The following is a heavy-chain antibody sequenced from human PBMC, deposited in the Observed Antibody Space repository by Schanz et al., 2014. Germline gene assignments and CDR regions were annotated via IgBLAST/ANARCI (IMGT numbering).Heavy chain of an antibody. CDR2: IGNGGVTI. CDR3: VRDSFFAFDY. V-gene: IGHV3-11*04. D-gene: IGHD3-3*01. Sequence: VQLVESGGGLVQPGGPLRLSCTASGFTFSDYFMAWIRQPPGRGLEWVSYIGNGGVTIYYADSVKGRFTMSRDNAKNSVFLQMNSLRAEDTAVYYCVRDSFFAFDYWGQGTLVTVSS. CDR1: GFTFSDYF. J-gene: IGHJ4*02.